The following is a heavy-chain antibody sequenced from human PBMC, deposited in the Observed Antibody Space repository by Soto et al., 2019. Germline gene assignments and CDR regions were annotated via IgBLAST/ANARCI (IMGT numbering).Heavy chain of an antibody. Sequence: QVQLQQWGAGLLKPSETLSLTCAVYGGSFSGYYWSWIRQPPGKGLEWIGEINHSGSTNYNPSLKSRVTISVDTSKNQFSLKLSSVTAEDTAVYYCASLRAAPRRYYYYGMDVWGQGTTVTVSS. V-gene: IGHV4-34*01. CDR2: INHSGST. CDR3: ASLRAAPRRYYYYGMDV. CDR1: GGSFSGYY. J-gene: IGHJ6*02. D-gene: IGHD6-6*01.